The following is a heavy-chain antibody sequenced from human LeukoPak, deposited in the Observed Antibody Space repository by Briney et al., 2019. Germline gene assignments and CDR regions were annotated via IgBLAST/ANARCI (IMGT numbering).Heavy chain of an antibody. J-gene: IGHJ6*03. CDR1: GYTFTSYD. CDR3: ARGLRPHCSSTSCYDYYMDV. V-gene: IGHV1-8*03. D-gene: IGHD2-2*01. Sequence: ASVKVSCKASGYTFTSYDINWVRQAPGQGLEWMGWMNPNSGNTGYAQKFQGRVTITRNTSISTAYMELSSLRSEDTAVYYCARGLRPHCSSTSCYDYYMDVWGKGTTVTVSS. CDR2: MNPNSGNT.